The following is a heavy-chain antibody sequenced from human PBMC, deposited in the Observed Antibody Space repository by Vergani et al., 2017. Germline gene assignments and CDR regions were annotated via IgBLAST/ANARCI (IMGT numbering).Heavy chain of an antibody. CDR2: IWYDGSNK. Sequence: QVQLVESGGGVVKPGRSLRLSCAASGFTFSSYGMHWVRQAPGKGLEWVAVIWYDGSNKYYADSVKGRFTISRDNSKNTLYLQMNSLRAEDTAVYYCAREPLKQLFFDYWGQGTLVTVSS. CDR1: GFTFSSYG. J-gene: IGHJ4*02. D-gene: IGHD5-18*01. CDR3: AREPLKQLFFDY. V-gene: IGHV3-33*08.